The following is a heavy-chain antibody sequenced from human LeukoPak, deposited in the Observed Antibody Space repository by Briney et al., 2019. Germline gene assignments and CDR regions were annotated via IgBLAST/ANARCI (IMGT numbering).Heavy chain of an antibody. CDR1: GFTFSSYI. V-gene: IGHV3-48*02. J-gene: IGHJ4*02. CDR3: ARGEHRSAWLIDY. CDR2: ITASSDNI. Sequence: GGSLRLSCAASGFTFSSYIMNWVRQAPGKGLEWISYITASSDNINYADSVRGRFTISRDNAKNSLYLQMNSLRDDDTAVYYCARGEHRSAWLIDYWGQGTLVTVSS. D-gene: IGHD3-3*01.